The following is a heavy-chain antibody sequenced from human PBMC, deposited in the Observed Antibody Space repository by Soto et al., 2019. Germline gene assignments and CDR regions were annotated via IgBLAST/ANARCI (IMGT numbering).Heavy chain of an antibody. CDR2: LYYSGST. D-gene: IGHD3-16*01. Sequence: PSETLSLTCTVSGGSIRSGDYYWSWIRQPPGKGLECLGYLYYSGSTSYNPSLNCRVTISVDTSKTQFSLKLSSVTAADTAVYYCARVVLNDYVWGSYAPDHSGMDVWGQGTTVTVSS. V-gene: IGHV4-30-4*01. J-gene: IGHJ6*02. CDR1: GGSIRSGDYY. CDR3: ARVVLNDYVWGSYAPDHSGMDV.